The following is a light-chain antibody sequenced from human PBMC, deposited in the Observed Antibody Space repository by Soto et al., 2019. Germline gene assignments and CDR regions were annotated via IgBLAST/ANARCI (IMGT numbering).Light chain of an antibody. V-gene: IGKV3-11*01. CDR1: QSVGSY. J-gene: IGKJ5*01. CDR2: NTS. Sequence: EIVLTQSPATLSLSPGERAALSCRASQSVGSYLAWYQQKPGQAPRLLIFNTSNRATGIPDRFSGGGSGTEFTLTISSLQSEDFVVYYCQQYNSWPPITFGQRTRLEIK. CDR3: QQYNSWPPIT.